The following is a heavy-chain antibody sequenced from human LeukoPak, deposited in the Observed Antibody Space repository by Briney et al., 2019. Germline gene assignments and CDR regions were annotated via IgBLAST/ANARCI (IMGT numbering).Heavy chain of an antibody. J-gene: IGHJ5*02. D-gene: IGHD2-15*01. CDR3: ARSTYCSGGSCSHNWFDP. V-gene: IGHV4-39*07. CDR2: INYSGST. CDR1: GGSISSSSYY. Sequence: SETLSLTCTVSGGSISSSSYYWGWIRQPPGKGLEWIGSINYSGSTYYNPSLKSRVTIFVDTSKNQFSLKLSSVTAADTAVYYCARSTYCSGGSCSHNWFDPWGQGTLVTVSS.